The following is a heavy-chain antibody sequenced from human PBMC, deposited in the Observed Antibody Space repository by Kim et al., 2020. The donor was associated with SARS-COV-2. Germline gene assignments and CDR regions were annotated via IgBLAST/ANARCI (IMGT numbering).Heavy chain of an antibody. Sequence: SETLSLTCTVSGGSISSYYWSWIRQPAGKGLEWIGCIYTSGSTNYNPSLKSRVTMSVDTSKNQFSLKLSSVTAADTAVYYCARSWGRDSSGWNWYLDLWGRGTLVTVSS. CDR2: IYTSGST. CDR1: GGSISSYY. J-gene: IGHJ2*01. CDR3: ARSWGRDSSGWNWYLDL. V-gene: IGHV4-4*07. D-gene: IGHD6-19*01.